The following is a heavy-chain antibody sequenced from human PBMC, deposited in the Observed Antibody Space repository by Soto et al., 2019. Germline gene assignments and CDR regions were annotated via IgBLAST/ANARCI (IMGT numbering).Heavy chain of an antibody. Sequence: PGGSLRLSCASSGFTFSSYGMHWVRQAPGKGLEWVAVISYDGSNKYYADSVKGRFTISRDNSKNTLYLQMNSLRAEDTAVYYCAKVYDSSGPIDYWGQGTLVTVSS. D-gene: IGHD3-22*01. CDR2: ISYDGSNK. J-gene: IGHJ4*02. CDR3: AKVYDSSGPIDY. CDR1: GFTFSSYG. V-gene: IGHV3-30*18.